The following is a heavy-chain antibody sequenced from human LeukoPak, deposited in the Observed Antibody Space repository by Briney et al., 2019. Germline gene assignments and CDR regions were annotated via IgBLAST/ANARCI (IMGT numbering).Heavy chain of an antibody. Sequence: RGSLRLSCAASGFTFSDYYMSWIRQAPGKGLEWVSYISSSGSTIYYADSVKGRFTISRDNAKNSLYLQMNSLRAEDTAVYYCARDYYDSSGYYYMDYWGQGTLVTVSS. CDR3: ARDYYDSSGYYYMDY. J-gene: IGHJ4*02. D-gene: IGHD3-22*01. V-gene: IGHV3-11*01. CDR2: ISSSGSTI. CDR1: GFTFSDYY.